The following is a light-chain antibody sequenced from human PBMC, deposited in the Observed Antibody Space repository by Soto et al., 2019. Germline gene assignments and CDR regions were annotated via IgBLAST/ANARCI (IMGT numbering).Light chain of an antibody. CDR2: AAS. J-gene: IGKJ1*01. CDR3: QQYNSYLWT. CDR1: QGISSY. V-gene: IGKV1-9*01. Sequence: DIQMTQSTSSLSGSVGDRVTITCRASQGISSYLGWYQQKPGKAPNLLIYAASTLQSGVPSRFSGGGSGTEFTLTISSLQPDDFATYYCQQYNSYLWTFGQGTKVDIK.